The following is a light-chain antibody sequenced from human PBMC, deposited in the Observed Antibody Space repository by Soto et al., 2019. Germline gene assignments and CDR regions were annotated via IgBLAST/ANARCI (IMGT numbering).Light chain of an antibody. J-gene: IGKJ1*01. Sequence: DIQMTQSPSTLSASVGDRVTITCRVSQSISSWLAWYQQKPGKAPKLLIYTASDLESGVPSRFSGSGSGTEFTLTISSLQPDDFATYYCQQYNSAWTFGQGTTVEIK. CDR1: QSISSW. V-gene: IGKV1-5*03. CDR3: QQYNSAWT. CDR2: TAS.